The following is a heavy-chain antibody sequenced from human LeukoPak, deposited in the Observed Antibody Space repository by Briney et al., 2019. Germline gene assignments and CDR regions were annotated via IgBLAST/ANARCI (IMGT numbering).Heavy chain of an antibody. CDR3: ARGGLRFGELFSY. Sequence: PGGSLRLSCAASGFTFSSYSMTWVRQAPGKGLEWVSSISSSSSYIYYADSVKGRFTISRDNAKNPLYLQMNSLRAEDTAVYYCARGGLRFGELFSYWGQGTLVTVSS. V-gene: IGHV3-21*01. CDR1: GFTFSSYS. J-gene: IGHJ4*02. D-gene: IGHD3-10*01. CDR2: ISSSSSYI.